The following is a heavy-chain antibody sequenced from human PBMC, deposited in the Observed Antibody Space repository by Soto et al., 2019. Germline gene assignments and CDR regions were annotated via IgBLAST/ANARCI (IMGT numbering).Heavy chain of an antibody. V-gene: IGHV4-34*01. J-gene: IGHJ4*02. Sequence: QVQLQQWGAGLLKPSETLSLTCAVYGGSFSGYYWSWIHQPPGKGLEWIGEINHSGSTNYNPSLKSRVTISVDTSKNQFSLKLSSVTAADTAVYYCARDYGYSSSWYDYWGQGTLVTVSS. CDR1: GGSFSGYY. CDR3: ARDYGYSSSWYDY. CDR2: INHSGST. D-gene: IGHD6-13*01.